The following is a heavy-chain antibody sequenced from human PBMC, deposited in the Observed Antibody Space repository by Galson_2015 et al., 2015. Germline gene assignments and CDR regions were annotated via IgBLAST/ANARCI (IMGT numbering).Heavy chain of an antibody. Sequence: SLRLSCAASGFSFNNYNMNWVRQAPGKGLEWVSYISGSGSTIHYADSVKGRFTISRDNAKNSLYLQMNSLRAEDTALYYCARDASGSYWGYWGQGTLVTVSS. D-gene: IGHD3-10*01. CDR1: GFSFNNYN. J-gene: IGHJ4*02. V-gene: IGHV3-48*03. CDR3: ARDASGSYWGY. CDR2: ISGSGSTI.